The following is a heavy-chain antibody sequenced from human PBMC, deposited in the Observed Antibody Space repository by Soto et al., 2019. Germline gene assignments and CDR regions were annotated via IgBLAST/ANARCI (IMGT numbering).Heavy chain of an antibody. CDR2: ISAYNGNT. D-gene: IGHD3-10*01. Sequence: SVKVSCKASGYTFTSYGISWVRHDPGQGPEWMGWISAYNGNTNYAQKLQGRVTMTTDTSTSTAYMELRSLRSDDTAVYYCARNGLLWFGDNWFDPWGQGTLVTVSS. V-gene: IGHV1-18*01. CDR3: ARNGLLWFGDNWFDP. CDR1: GYTFTSYG. J-gene: IGHJ5*02.